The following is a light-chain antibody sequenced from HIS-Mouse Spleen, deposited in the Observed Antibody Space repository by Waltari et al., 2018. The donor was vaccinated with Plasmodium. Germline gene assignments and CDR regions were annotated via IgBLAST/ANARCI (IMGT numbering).Light chain of an antibody. J-gene: IGKJ3*01. CDR3: QQYNNWSFT. CDR2: GAS. CDR1: QSVSST. V-gene: IGKV3-15*01. Sequence: EIVMTQSPATPSVSPGASATLSCRARQSVSSTLAWYQQKPGQAPRLLIYGASTRATGIPARFSGSGSGTEFTLTISSLQSEDFAVYYCQQYNNWSFTFGPGTKVDIK.